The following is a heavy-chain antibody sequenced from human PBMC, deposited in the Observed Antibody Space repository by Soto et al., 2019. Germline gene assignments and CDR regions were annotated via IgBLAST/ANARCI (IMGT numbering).Heavy chain of an antibody. D-gene: IGHD3-22*01. CDR1: GGSVSSGSDY. V-gene: IGHV4-61*01. CDR3: ARSPNYYDSSGYYYTPRYFDY. J-gene: IGHJ4*02. CDR2: IHYSGNT. Sequence: SETLSLTCTVSGGSVSSGSDYWSWIRQPPGKGLEWIGYIHYSGNTNYNPSLKSRVTISVDTSKNQFSLRLSSVTAADTAVYYCARSPNYYDSSGYYYTPRYFDYCGQGTLVTVSS.